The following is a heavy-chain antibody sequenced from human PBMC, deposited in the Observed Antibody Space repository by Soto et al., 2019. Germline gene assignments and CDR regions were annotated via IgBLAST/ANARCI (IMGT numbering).Heavy chain of an antibody. CDR3: ARRIGYDDDP. Sequence: SETLSLTCTVSGGSISSYYWSWIRQPPGKRLEWIGYIYYSGSTNYNPSLKSRVTISLDTSKNQFSLNLSSVTAADTAVYYCARRIGYDDDPWGQGTLVTVSS. D-gene: IGHD3-16*01. J-gene: IGHJ5*02. CDR2: IYYSGST. CDR1: GGSISSYY. V-gene: IGHV4-59*08.